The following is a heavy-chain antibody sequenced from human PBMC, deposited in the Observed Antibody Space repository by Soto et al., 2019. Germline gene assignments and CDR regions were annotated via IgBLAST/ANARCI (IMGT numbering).Heavy chain of an antibody. D-gene: IGHD6-19*01. CDR2: INPNSGGT. CDR3: ARGVPAAMSWYSSGWYLFYFDY. V-gene: IGHV1-2*04. J-gene: IGHJ4*02. Sequence: ASVKVSCKASGYTFTSYDINWVRQATGQGLEWMGWINPNSGGTNYAQKFQGWVTMTRDTSISTAYMELSRLRSDDTAVYYCARGVPAAMSWYSSGWYLFYFDYWGQGTLVTVSS. CDR1: GYTFTSYD.